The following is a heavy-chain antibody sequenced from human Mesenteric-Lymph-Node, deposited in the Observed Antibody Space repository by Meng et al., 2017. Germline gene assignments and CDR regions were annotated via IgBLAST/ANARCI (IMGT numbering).Heavy chain of an antibody. CDR3: ARGSGYSGYVPYAFDI. CDR2: IIPILGIA. Sequence: SAKVSCKASGGTFSSHTISWVRQAPGQGLEWMGRIIPILGIANYAQKFQGRVTITSDKSTSTAYMELSSLRSEDTAVYYCARGSGYSGYVPYAFDIWGQGTMVTVSS. V-gene: IGHV1-69*02. J-gene: IGHJ3*02. D-gene: IGHD5-12*01. CDR1: GGTFSSHT.